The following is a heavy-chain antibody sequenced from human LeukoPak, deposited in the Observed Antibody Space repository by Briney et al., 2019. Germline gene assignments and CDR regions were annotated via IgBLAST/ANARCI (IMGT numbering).Heavy chain of an antibody. D-gene: IGHD3-16*02. CDR3: ARGRRYDYVWGSYRYYFDY. CDR2: MNPNSGNT. J-gene: IGHJ4*02. V-gene: IGHV1-8*02. CDR1: GYTFTSYD. Sequence: ASVKVSCKASGYTFTSYDINWVRQATGQGLEWMGWMNPNSGNTGYAQKFQGRVTMTRNTSISTAYMELSSLRSEDTAVYYCARGRRYDYVWGSYRYYFDYWGQGTLVTVSS.